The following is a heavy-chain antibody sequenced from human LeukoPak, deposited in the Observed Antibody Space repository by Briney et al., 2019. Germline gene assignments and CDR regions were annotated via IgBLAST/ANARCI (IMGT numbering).Heavy chain of an antibody. J-gene: IGHJ5*02. D-gene: IGHD3-22*01. Sequence: SETLSLTCTVSGGSISSYYWSWIRQPPGKGLEWIGYIYYSGSTSYNPSLKSRVTISVDTSKNQFSLKLSSVTAADTAVYYCARYDSIINCFDPWGQGTLVTVSS. CDR2: IYYSGST. V-gene: IGHV4-59*01. CDR3: ARYDSIINCFDP. CDR1: GGSISSYY.